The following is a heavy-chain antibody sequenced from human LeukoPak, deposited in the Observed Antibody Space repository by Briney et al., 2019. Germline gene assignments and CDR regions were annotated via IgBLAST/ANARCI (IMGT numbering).Heavy chain of an antibody. CDR2: IIPIFDTT. V-gene: IGHV1-69*13. CDR1: GGTFSSYA. Sequence: ASVKVSCKASGGTFSSYAISWVRQAPGQGLEWMGGIIPIFDTTNYAQNFQGRVTITADESTSTAYMELSSLRSEDTAVYYCARALWFGELLGYWGQGTLVTVSS. D-gene: IGHD3-10*01. CDR3: ARALWFGELLGY. J-gene: IGHJ4*02.